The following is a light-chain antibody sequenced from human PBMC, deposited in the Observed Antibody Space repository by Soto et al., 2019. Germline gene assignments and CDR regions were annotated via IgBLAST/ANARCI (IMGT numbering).Light chain of an antibody. J-gene: IGKJ4*01. CDR3: QQYNNWPLVT. CDR2: GAS. CDR1: QSVSND. Sequence: EIVMTQSPGTLSVSPGERATLSCRASQSVSNDLAWIQQKPGQPPRLLIYGASTRATGIPARFTGSGFGTDFTLTISSLQPEDFAVYSCQQYNNWPLVTFGGGTKVEIK. V-gene: IGKV3-15*01.